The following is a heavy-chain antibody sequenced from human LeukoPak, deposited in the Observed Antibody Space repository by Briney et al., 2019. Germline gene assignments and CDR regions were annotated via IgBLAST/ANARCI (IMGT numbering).Heavy chain of an antibody. Sequence: SETLSLTCTVSGGSISTYYWGWIRQPPGEGLEWIGYVSSNEGTNYNPSLKSRVTILVDTSKNQFSLKLSSVTAADTAVYYCANSVGVVLLYYWGQGTLVTVSS. CDR2: VSSNEGT. D-gene: IGHD2-21*01. J-gene: IGHJ4*02. V-gene: IGHV4-59*01. CDR1: GGSISTYY. CDR3: ANSVGVVLLYY.